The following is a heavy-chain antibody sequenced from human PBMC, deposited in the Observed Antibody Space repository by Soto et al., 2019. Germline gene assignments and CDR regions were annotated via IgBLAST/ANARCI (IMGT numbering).Heavy chain of an antibody. V-gene: IGHV3-48*02. J-gene: IGHJ4*02. CDR2: ISSGSVTI. CDR1: GFTFSSYN. Sequence: EVQLVESGGGLIHPGGSLRLSCAASGFTFSSYNMNWVRQAPGKGLEWVSYISSGSVTIYYADSVKGRFTISRDNGKNSLELQMNSLRDEDTAVYYCARDLPYYDSSGYRFGLDYWGQGTLVTVSS. D-gene: IGHD3-22*01. CDR3: ARDLPYYDSSGYRFGLDY.